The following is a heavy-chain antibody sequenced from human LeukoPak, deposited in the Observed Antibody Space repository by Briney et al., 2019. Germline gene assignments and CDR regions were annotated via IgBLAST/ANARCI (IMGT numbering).Heavy chain of an antibody. D-gene: IGHD6-13*01. CDR1: GFTFGSYG. Sequence: PGGSLRLSCAASGFTFGSYGMHWVRQAPGKGLEWVAVIWYDGSNKYYADSVKGRFTISRDNSKNTLYLQMNSLRAEDTAVYYCARVRSSSWDFDYWGQGTLVTVSS. CDR3: ARVRSSSWDFDY. J-gene: IGHJ4*02. CDR2: IWYDGSNK. V-gene: IGHV3-33*01.